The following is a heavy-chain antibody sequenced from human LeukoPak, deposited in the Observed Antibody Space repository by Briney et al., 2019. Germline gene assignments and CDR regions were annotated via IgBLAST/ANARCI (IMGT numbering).Heavy chain of an antibody. D-gene: IGHD3-9*01. Sequence: GGSLRLSCAASGFTFSSYAMSWVRQAPGKGLEWVSAISGSGGSTYYADSVKGRFTISRDNSKNTLYLQMNSLRAEDTAVYYCASRNYDILTGYAFSDYYYGMDVWGQGTTVTVSS. CDR2: ISGSGGST. J-gene: IGHJ6*02. CDR1: GFTFSSYA. CDR3: ASRNYDILTGYAFSDYYYGMDV. V-gene: IGHV3-23*01.